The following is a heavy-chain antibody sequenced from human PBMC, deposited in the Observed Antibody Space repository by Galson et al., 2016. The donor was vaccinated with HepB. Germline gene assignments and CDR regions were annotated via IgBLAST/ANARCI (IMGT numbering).Heavy chain of an antibody. CDR1: GFTFSTAW. CDR2: IKTKTDGERT. CDR3: TTTYYDLLTGSISSC. Sequence: SLRLSCAASGFTFSTAWMSWVRQAPGKGLEWVGRIKTKTDGERTDYAAPVKGRFTISRDDSKNTLYLQMNSLKTEDTAVYYCTTTYYDLLTGSISSCWGQGTLVTVSS. V-gene: IGHV3-15*01. D-gene: IGHD3-9*01. J-gene: IGHJ4*02.